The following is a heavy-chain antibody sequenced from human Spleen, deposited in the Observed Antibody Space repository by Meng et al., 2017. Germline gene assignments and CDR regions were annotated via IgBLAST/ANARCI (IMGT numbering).Heavy chain of an antibody. J-gene: IGHJ4*02. CDR1: GGSLSDYY. Sequence: SETLSLTCTVSGGSLSDYYWSWIRQPAGKGLEWIGRIYTSGSNNYNPSLKGRVTLSVDTSKNQFSLKLSSVTAADTAVYYCARGPTTMAHDFDYWGQGTLVTVSS. D-gene: IGHD4-11*01. CDR3: ARGPTTMAHDFDY. V-gene: IGHV4-4*07. CDR2: IYTSGSN.